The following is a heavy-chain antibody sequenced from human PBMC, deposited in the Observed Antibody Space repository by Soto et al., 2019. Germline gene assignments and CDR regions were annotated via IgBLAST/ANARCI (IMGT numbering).Heavy chain of an antibody. J-gene: IGHJ6*02. Sequence: VQLVESGGGLVQPGGSLRLSCAASGFTFGGYWMSWVRQAPGKGLEWVANIHQEGTEKYYVDSVKGRFTISRDNAKDSLYLQMNRLRADDTAVYYCALIAVRTLYNGLDVWGQGTTVTV. CDR1: GFTFGGYW. CDR3: ALIAVRTLYNGLDV. D-gene: IGHD3-10*02. V-gene: IGHV3-7*01. CDR2: IHQEGTEK.